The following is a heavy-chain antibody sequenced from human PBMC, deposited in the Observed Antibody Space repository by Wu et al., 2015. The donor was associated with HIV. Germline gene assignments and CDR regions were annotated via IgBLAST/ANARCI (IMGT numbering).Heavy chain of an antibody. Sequence: QVQLVQSGAEVKKPGASVKVSRKASGYTFTSYYMHWVRQAPGQGLEWMGIINSSGGSTSYAQKFQGRVTMTRDTSTSTVYMELSSLRSEDTAVYYCATTTAVVLAFAIWGQGTMVTVSS. D-gene: IGHD4-17*01. J-gene: IGHJ3*02. CDR1: GYTFTSYY. CDR2: INSSGGST. V-gene: IGHV1-46*01. CDR3: ATTTAVVLAFAI.